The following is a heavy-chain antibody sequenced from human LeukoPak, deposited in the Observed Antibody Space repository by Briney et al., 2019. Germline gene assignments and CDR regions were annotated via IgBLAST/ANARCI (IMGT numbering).Heavy chain of an antibody. D-gene: IGHD1-26*01. V-gene: IGHV1-24*01. CDR2: FDPEDGET. Sequence: ASVKVSCKVSGYTLTELSMHWVRQAPGKGLEWMGGFDPEDGETIYTQKFQGRVTMTEDTSTDTAYMELSSLRSEDTAVYYCATAPVGASELYYFDYWGQGTLVTVSS. J-gene: IGHJ4*02. CDR3: ATAPVGASELYYFDY. CDR1: GYTLTELS.